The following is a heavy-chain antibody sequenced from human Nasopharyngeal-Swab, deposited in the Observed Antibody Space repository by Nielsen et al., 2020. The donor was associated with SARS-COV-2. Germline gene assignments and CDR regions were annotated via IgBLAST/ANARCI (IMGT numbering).Heavy chain of an antibody. J-gene: IGHJ3*02. CDR3: ARDSYYYDSSGMGPCAFDI. CDR2: ISSSSSYI. D-gene: IGHD3-22*01. Sequence: GESLKISCAASGFTFCSYSMNWVRQAPGKGVEWVSSISSSSSYIYYADSVKGRFTISRDNAKNSLYLQMNSLRAEDTAVYYCARDSYYYDSSGMGPCAFDIWGQGTMVTVSS. V-gene: IGHV3-21*01. CDR1: GFTFCSYS.